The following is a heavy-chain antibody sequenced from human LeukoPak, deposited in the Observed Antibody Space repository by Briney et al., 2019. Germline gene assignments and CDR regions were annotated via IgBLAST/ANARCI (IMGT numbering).Heavy chain of an antibody. D-gene: IGHD3-3*01. J-gene: IGHJ4*02. CDR2: ISGSGGST. CDR3: AKEYDFWSGYYTGQFDY. CDR1: GFTFSSYA. V-gene: IGHV3-23*01. Sequence: GGSLRLSCAASGFTFSSYAMGWVRQAPGKGLEWVSAISGSGGSTYYADSVKGRFTISRDNSKNTLYLQMNSLRAEDTAVYYCAKEYDFWSGYYTGQFDYWGQGTLVTVSS.